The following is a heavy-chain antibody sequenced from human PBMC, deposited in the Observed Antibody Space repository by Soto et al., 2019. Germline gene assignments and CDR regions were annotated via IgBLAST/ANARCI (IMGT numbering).Heavy chain of an antibody. Sequence: EVQLLESGGGWVQPGGSLRLSCAASGFAFHTHALSWVRQAPGKGLEWVSGISASGVTTYYADSVKGRFTISRDNSKNTATVQMTSLRAEDTAFYYCAKDRTPPLSLSPSSQAIKNLLVGQCFDSWGQGTLVTVSS. CDR1: GFAFHTHA. CDR2: ISASGVTT. V-gene: IGHV3-23*01. D-gene: IGHD2-8*02. CDR3: AKDRTPPLSLSPSSQAIKNLLVGQCFDS. J-gene: IGHJ4*02.